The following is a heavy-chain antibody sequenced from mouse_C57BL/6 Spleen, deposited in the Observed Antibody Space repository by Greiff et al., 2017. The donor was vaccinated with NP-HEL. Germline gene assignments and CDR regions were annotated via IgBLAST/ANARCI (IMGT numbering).Heavy chain of an antibody. CDR3: ARDYYGTRLAY. CDR2: IDPSDSET. V-gene: IGHV1-52*01. CDR1: GYTFTSYW. D-gene: IGHD1-1*01. J-gene: IGHJ3*01. Sequence: QVQLQQPGAELVRPGSSVKLSCKASGYTFTSYWMHWVKQRPIQGLEWIGNIDPSDSETHYNQKFKDKATLTVDKSSSTAYMQLSSLTSEDSAVYYCARDYYGTRLAYWGQGTLVTVSA.